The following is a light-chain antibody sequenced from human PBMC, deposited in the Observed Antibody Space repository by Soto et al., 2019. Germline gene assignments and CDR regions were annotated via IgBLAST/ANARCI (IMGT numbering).Light chain of an antibody. CDR2: DAS. J-gene: IGKJ5*01. V-gene: IGKV3-11*01. CDR1: QSVSTY. Sequence: EIVLTQSPATLSLSPGERATLSCRASQSVSTYLAWYQHKPGQAPRLLIYDASNRATGIPARFSGSGSGTDFTLTISSLEPEDFAVYYCQQRSNLVTFGQGKRLEIK. CDR3: QQRSNLVT.